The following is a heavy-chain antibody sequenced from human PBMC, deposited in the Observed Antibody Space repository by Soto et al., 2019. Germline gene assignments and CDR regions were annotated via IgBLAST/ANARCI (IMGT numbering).Heavy chain of an antibody. CDR3: AREVTVASYSFDF. CDR1: GGTFNNYA. Sequence: ASVKVSCKASGGTFNNYALSWVRQAPGQGLEWVGGIIPIFNSANYAQKFQGRVTITADDSTSTAYMELRSLRPDDTAVYYCAREVTVASYSFDFWGQGTLVTVSS. V-gene: IGHV1-69*13. D-gene: IGHD5-12*01. J-gene: IGHJ4*02. CDR2: IIPIFNSA.